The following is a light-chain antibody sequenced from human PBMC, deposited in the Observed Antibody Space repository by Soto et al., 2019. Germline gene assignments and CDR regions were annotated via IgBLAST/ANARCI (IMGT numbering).Light chain of an antibody. V-gene: IGKV1-6*01. CDR3: LQDHNYPLT. J-gene: IGKJ4*01. CDR1: QDIRSD. CDR2: AAS. Sequence: AIQMTPFPSSLSASVGDRVTITCRASQDIRSDLGWYQQRPGKAPKLLIYAASSLESGVPSRFSGSGSGTDFTLTIGSLQPEDFATYYCLQDHNYPLTFGGGTKVDI.